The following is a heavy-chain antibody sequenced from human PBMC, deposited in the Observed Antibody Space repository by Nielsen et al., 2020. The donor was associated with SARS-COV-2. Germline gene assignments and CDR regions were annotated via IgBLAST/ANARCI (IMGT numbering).Heavy chain of an antibody. J-gene: IGHJ6*02. CDR1: GFTFSSYA. D-gene: IGHD6-19*01. V-gene: IGHV3-23*01. CDR3: ARVALRTAWLLHDYYGMDV. CDR2: ISGSGSTI. Sequence: GGSLRLSCAASGFTFSSYAMSWVRQAPGKGLEWVSAISGSGSTIYYADSVKGRFTISRDNAKNSLYLQMNSLRAEDTAVYYCARVALRTAWLLHDYYGMDVWGQGTTVTVSS.